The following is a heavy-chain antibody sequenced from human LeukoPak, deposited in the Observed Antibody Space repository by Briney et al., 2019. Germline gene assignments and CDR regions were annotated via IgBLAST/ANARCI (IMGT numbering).Heavy chain of an antibody. V-gene: IGHV4-61*02. CDR1: GGSISSGSYY. J-gene: IGHJ5*02. Sequence: PSETLSLTCTVSGGSISSGSYYWSWIRQPAGKGLEWIGRIYTSGSTNYNPSLKSRATISVDTSKNQFSLKLSSVTAADTAVYYCASSCSGGSCYSPWFDPWGQGTLVTVSS. D-gene: IGHD2-15*01. CDR3: ASSCSGGSCYSPWFDP. CDR2: IYTSGST.